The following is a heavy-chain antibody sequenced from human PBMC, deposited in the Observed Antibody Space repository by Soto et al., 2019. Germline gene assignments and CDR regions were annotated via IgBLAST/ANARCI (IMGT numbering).Heavy chain of an antibody. CDR2: IIPIFGTA. V-gene: IGHV1-69*12. CDR3: AVVGYGDYGYYYYGMDV. Sequence: QVQLVQSGAEVKKPGSSVKVSCKASGGTFSSYAISWVRQAPGQGLEWMGGIIPIFGTANYAQKFQGRVTITADESTSTAYRELSSLRSEYTAVYCWAVVGYGDYGYYYYGMDVWGQGTTVTVSS. CDR1: GGTFSSYA. J-gene: IGHJ6*02. D-gene: IGHD4-17*01.